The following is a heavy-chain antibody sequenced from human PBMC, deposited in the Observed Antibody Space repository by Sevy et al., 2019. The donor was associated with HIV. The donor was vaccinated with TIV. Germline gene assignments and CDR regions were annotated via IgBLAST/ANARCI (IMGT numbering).Heavy chain of an antibody. D-gene: IGHD6-13*01. CDR2: IYYSGST. CDR3: ARERQLVLDY. CDR1: GGSISNYY. V-gene: IGHV4-59*01. J-gene: IGHJ4*02. Sequence: SETVSLTCTVSGGSISNYYWSWIRQPPGKGLEWIGYIYYSGSTNYNPSLKSRITISVDTSKNQFSLKLSSVTAADTAVYYCARERQLVLDYWGQGTLVTVSS.